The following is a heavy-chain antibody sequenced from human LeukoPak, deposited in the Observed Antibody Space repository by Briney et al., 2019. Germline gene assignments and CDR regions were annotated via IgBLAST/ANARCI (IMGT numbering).Heavy chain of an antibody. CDR2: MSYSGRT. CDR1: GGSISISNYY. CDR3: ARDRPVLRFLEWLPFDY. Sequence: SETLSLTCTVSGGSISISNYYWGWIRQPPGKGLEWIGSMSYSGRTYYNPSLKTRVTVSLDTSKNQFSLNLISVTAADTAVYYCARDRPVLRFLEWLPFDYWGQGTLVTVSS. V-gene: IGHV4-39*07. D-gene: IGHD3-3*01. J-gene: IGHJ4*02.